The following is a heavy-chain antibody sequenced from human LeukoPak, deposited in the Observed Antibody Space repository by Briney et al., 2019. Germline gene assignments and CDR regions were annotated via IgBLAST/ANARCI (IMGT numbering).Heavy chain of an antibody. V-gene: IGHV3-30*04. CDR3: ALIEYCSSTSCYAFDY. D-gene: IGHD2-2*01. J-gene: IGHJ4*02. Sequence: GGSLRLSCAASGFTFSSYAMHWVRQAPGEGLEWVAVISYDGSNKYYADSVKGRFTISRDNSKNTLYLQMNSLRAEDTAVYYCALIEYCSSTSCYAFDYWGQGTLVTVSS. CDR1: GFTFSSYA. CDR2: ISYDGSNK.